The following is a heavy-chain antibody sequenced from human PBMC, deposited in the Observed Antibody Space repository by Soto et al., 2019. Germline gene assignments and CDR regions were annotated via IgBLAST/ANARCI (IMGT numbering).Heavy chain of an antibody. V-gene: IGHV4-59*08. D-gene: IGHD2-21*02. CDR2: ISRSGHK. Sequence: SETLCLTCTGSGGSISGYYWSWIRQPPGKGLEWIGYISRSGHKNYNPSLRSRVSMSLDTSANQFSLNLGSVTAADTAIYYCARHQRDSYDSLASWDSWGQGVLVSVS. J-gene: IGHJ4*02. CDR3: ARHQRDSYDSLASWDS. CDR1: GGSISGYY.